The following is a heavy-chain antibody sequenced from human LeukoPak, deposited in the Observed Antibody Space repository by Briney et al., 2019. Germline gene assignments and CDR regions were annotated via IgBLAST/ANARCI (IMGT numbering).Heavy chain of an antibody. CDR2: ISPYNGNI. V-gene: IGHV1-18*04. CDR3: ARALYCGDGTCHLDN. D-gene: IGHD2-15*01. CDR1: GYTFTSYS. J-gene: IGHJ4*02. Sequence: ASVKVSCKASGYTFTSYSISWVRQAPGQGLEWMGWISPYNGNIKYAQKFQGRVTMTTDTVTSTAYMELRSLTSDDTAVYYCARALYCGDGTCHLDNWGQGTLVTVSS.